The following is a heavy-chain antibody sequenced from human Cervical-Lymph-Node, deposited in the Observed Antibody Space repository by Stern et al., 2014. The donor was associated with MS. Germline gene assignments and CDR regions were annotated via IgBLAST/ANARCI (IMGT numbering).Heavy chain of an antibody. J-gene: IGHJ4*02. D-gene: IGHD6-25*01. Sequence: EVQLVESGGGLVQPGGSLRLSCAASGFTFSSYAMSWVRQAPGKGLECVSAISGSGGSTYYADSVKGRFTISRDNSKNTLYLQMNSLRAEDTAVYYCTKDQRGVGYFDYWGQGTLVTVSS. CDR1: GFTFSSYA. V-gene: IGHV3-23*04. CDR3: TKDQRGVGYFDY. CDR2: ISGSGGST.